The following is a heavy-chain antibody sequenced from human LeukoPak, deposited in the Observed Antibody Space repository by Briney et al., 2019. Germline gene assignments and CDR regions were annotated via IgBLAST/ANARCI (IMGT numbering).Heavy chain of an antibody. CDR3: ARGSGSPNWFDP. D-gene: IGHD3-10*01. V-gene: IGHV4-34*01. J-gene: IGHJ5*02. Sequence: ASETLSLTCAVYGGSFSGYYWSWIRQPPGKGLEWIGEINHSGSTNYNPSLKSRVTISVDTSKNQFSLKLSSVTAADTAVYYCARGSGSPNWFDPWGQGTLVTVSS. CDR1: GGSFSGYY. CDR2: INHSGST.